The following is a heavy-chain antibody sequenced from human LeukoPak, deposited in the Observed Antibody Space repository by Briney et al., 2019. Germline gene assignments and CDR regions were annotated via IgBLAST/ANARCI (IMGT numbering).Heavy chain of an antibody. Sequence: GGSLRLSCAASRFTFSTYSMNWVRQAPGKGLEWVSFIDTTANYIYYGASVKGRFTISRDNAKNSLYLQMNGLRAEDTAVYYCARGRSITLLRGVAMSDGFDFWGQGAMVTVSS. CDR3: ARGRSITLLRGVAMSDGFDF. CDR1: RFTFSTYS. V-gene: IGHV3-21*01. CDR2: IDTTANYI. J-gene: IGHJ3*01. D-gene: IGHD3-10*01.